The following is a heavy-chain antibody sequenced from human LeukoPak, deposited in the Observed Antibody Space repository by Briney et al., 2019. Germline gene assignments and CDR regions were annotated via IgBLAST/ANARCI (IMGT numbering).Heavy chain of an antibody. Sequence: GESLKISCKGSGYSFTSYWIGWVRQMPGKGLEWMGIIYPGDSDTRYSPSFQGQVTISADKSISTAYLQWSSLKASDTAMYYCATDYHYYDSSGDAFDIWGQGTMVTVSS. CDR3: ATDYHYYDSSGDAFDI. V-gene: IGHV5-51*01. D-gene: IGHD3-22*01. CDR2: IYPGDSDT. J-gene: IGHJ3*02. CDR1: GYSFTSYW.